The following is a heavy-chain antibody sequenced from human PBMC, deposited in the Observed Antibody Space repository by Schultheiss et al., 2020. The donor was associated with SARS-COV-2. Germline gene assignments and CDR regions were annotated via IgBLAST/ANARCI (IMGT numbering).Heavy chain of an antibody. Sequence: GGSLRLSCAASGFTFSDYYMSWIRQAPGKGLEWVSSISTSSSYIYYADSVKGRFTISRDNAKNSLYLQMNSLRAEDTAVYYCARDRGYGDYPDYWGQGTLVTVSS. V-gene: IGHV3-11*06. J-gene: IGHJ4*02. CDR3: ARDRGYGDYPDY. CDR2: ISTSSSYI. D-gene: IGHD4-17*01. CDR1: GFTFSDYY.